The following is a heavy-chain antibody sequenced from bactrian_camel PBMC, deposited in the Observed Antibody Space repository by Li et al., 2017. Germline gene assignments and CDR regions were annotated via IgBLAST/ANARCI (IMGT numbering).Heavy chain of an antibody. D-gene: IGHD1*01. Sequence: DVQLVESGGGSVQAGGSMILSCAGSTYACMGWFRQKPGLGREGVAAIDSDRAGGLASYADSVKGRFTIYKDNTKNTLYLQMNSLRPEDTAMYYCAVERISFVYCRLGRDNGYWGQGTQVTVS. CDR2: IDSDRAGGLA. CDR3: AVERISFVYCRLGRDNGY. CDR1: TYAC. J-gene: IGHJ4*01. V-gene: IGHV3S42*01.